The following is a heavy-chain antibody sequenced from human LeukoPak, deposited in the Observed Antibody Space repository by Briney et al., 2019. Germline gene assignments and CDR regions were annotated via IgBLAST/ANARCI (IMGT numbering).Heavy chain of an antibody. J-gene: IGHJ4*02. V-gene: IGHV3-11*01. Sequence: PGGSLRLSCAASGFTFSDYYMSWIRQAPGKGLEWVSYIGSSGSTIYYADSVKGRFTISRDNAKNSLYLQMNSLRAEDTAVYYCASPYSSSWYVYWGQGTLVTVSS. D-gene: IGHD6-13*01. CDR2: IGSSGSTI. CDR3: ASPYSSSWYVY. CDR1: GFTFSDYY.